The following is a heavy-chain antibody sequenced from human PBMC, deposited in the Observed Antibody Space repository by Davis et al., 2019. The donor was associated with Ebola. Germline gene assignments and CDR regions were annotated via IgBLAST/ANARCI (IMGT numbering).Heavy chain of an antibody. CDR2: TYYNSKWYS. CDR3: ARGWLRVGMDV. V-gene: IGHV6-1*01. Sequence: PSETLSLTCAISGDSVSTGGWNWIRQSPSRGLEWLGRTYYNSKWYSDYAVSLKSRITINPDTSKNQFSLQLNSVTPEDTALYYCARGWLRVGMDVWGEGTSVTVSS. D-gene: IGHD5-12*01. J-gene: IGHJ6*04. CDR1: GDSVSTGG.